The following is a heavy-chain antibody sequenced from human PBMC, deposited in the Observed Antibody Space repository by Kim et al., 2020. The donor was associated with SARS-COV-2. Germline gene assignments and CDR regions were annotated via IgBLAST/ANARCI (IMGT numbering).Heavy chain of an antibody. V-gene: IGHV1-2*02. CDR3: ARLGGRADYYDSSGYLDY. Sequence: ASVKVSCKASGYPFTGYFMHWVRQAPGQGLEWMGWINLKSGGTNYAQKFQGRVTMSRDTSISTAYVELRSLRSDDTAVYYCARLGGRADYYDSSGYLDYWGQGTLVTVSS. D-gene: IGHD3-22*01. CDR2: INLKSGGT. CDR1: GYPFTGYF. J-gene: IGHJ4*02.